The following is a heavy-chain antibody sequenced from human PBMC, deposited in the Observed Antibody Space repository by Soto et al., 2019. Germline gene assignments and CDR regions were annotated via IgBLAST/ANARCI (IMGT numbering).Heavy chain of an antibody. J-gene: IGHJ4*02. Sequence: PGGSLRLSCAACGFTFSSYAMSWVRQAPGKGLEWVSSISTSGDYIYYADSMKGRFTISRDNAKNSLYLQMNSLRAEDTAVYYCAGEGDGYNYVDYWGQGTLVTVSS. D-gene: IGHD5-12*01. V-gene: IGHV3-21*01. CDR3: AGEGDGYNYVDY. CDR1: GFTFSSYA. CDR2: ISTSGDYI.